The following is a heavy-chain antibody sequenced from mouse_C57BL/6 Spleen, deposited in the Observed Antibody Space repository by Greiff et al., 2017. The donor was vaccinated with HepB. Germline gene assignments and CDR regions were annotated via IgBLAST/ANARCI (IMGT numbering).Heavy chain of an antibody. CDR1: GYTFTSYW. V-gene: IGHV1-55*01. CDR3: ARGGDYGNYDYAMDY. J-gene: IGHJ4*01. D-gene: IGHD2-1*01. Sequence: QVQLQQPGAELVKPGASVKMSCKASGYTFTSYWITWVKQRPGQGLEWIGDIHPGSGSTNYNEKFKSKATLTVDTSSSTAYMQLSSLTSEDSAVYYCARGGDYGNYDYAMDYWGQGTSVTVSS. CDR2: IHPGSGST.